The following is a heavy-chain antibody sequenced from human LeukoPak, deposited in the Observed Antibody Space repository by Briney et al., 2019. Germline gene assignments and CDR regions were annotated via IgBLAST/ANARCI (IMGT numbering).Heavy chain of an antibody. J-gene: IGHJ4*02. D-gene: IGHD5-12*01. CDR2: ISWNSGSI. Sequence: PGGSLRLSCAASGFTFDDYAMHWVRQAPGKGLEWVSGISWNSGSIGYADSVKGRFTISRDNAKNSLYLQMNSLRAEDTALYYCAKDMFDIVATIIDYWGQGTLVTVSS. CDR1: GFTFDDYA. CDR3: AKDMFDIVATIIDY. V-gene: IGHV3-9*01.